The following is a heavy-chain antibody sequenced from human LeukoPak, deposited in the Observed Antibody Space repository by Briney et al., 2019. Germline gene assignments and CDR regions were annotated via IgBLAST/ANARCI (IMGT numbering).Heavy chain of an antibody. CDR3: ARVGSSSGRMPLAYYYGMDV. Sequence: PSETLSLTCAVYGGSFSGYYWSWIRQPPGKGLEWIGEINHSGSTNYNPSLKSRVTISVDTSKNQFSLKLSSVTAADTAVYYCARVGSSSGRMPLAYYYGMDVWGQGTTVTVSS. D-gene: IGHD3-22*01. CDR1: GGSFSGYY. J-gene: IGHJ6*02. CDR2: INHSGST. V-gene: IGHV4-34*01.